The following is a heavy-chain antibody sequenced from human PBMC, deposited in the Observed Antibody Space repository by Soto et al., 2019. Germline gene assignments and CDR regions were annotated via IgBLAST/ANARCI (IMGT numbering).Heavy chain of an antibody. Sequence: PSETLSLTCAVYGGSFSGYYWSWIRQPPGKGLEWIGEINHSGSTNYNPSLKSRVTISVDTSKNQFSLKLSSVTAADTAVYYCARGQPYGGNSPPPYYFDYWGQGTLVTVSS. D-gene: IGHD4-17*01. CDR3: ARGQPYGGNSPPPYYFDY. CDR2: INHSGST. J-gene: IGHJ4*02. V-gene: IGHV4-34*01. CDR1: GGSFSGYY.